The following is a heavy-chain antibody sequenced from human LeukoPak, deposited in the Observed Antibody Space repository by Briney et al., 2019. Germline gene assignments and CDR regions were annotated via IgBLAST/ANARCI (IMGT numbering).Heavy chain of an antibody. J-gene: IGHJ3*02. CDR1: GFTFSSYG. Sequence: GRSLRLSCAASGFTFSSYGMHWVRQAPGKGLEWVAVIWYDGSNKYYADSVKGRFTISRDNSKNTLYLQMNSLRAEDTAVYYCARDHPRGAGGDAFDIWGQGTMVTVSS. D-gene: IGHD6-19*01. V-gene: IGHV3-33*01. CDR3: ARDHPRGAGGDAFDI. CDR2: IWYDGSNK.